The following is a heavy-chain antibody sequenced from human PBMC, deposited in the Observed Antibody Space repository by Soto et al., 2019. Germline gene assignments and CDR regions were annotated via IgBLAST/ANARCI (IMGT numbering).Heavy chain of an antibody. V-gene: IGHV1-69*13. Sequence: ASVKVSCKASGGTFSSYAISWVRQAPGQGLEWMGGIIPIFGTANYAQKFQGRVTITADESTSTAYMELSSLRSEDTAVYYCARGQQQLSYYYYGMDVWGQGTMVTVSS. J-gene: IGHJ6*02. CDR3: ARGQQQLSYYYYGMDV. CDR1: GGTFSSYA. D-gene: IGHD6-13*01. CDR2: IIPIFGTA.